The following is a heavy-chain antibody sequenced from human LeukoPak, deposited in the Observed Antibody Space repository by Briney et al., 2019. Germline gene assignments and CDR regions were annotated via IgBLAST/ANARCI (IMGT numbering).Heavy chain of an antibody. J-gene: IGHJ6*03. V-gene: IGHV3-23*01. CDR1: GFTFSSYA. Sequence: PGGSLRLSCAASGFTFSSYAMSWVRQAPGKGLEWVSAISGSGGSTYYADSVKGRFTISRDNSKNTLYLQMNSLRAEDTAVYYCAKDTRPIHYYYYMDVWGKGTTVTVSS. CDR2: ISGSGGST. CDR3: AKDTRPIHYYYYMDV.